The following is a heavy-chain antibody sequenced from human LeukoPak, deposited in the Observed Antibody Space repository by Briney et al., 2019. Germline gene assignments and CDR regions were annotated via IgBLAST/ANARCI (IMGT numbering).Heavy chain of an antibody. Sequence: GGSLRLSCAASGFTFSTYTMNWVRQAPGKGLEWVSAITATAGTTYYADSVKGRFTISRDISKNTLFLQMSSLRAEDTAVYYCAKDLDGSGMYGGIDSWGQGTLVIVSS. V-gene: IGHV3-23*01. CDR1: GFTFSTYT. CDR3: AKDLDGSGMYGGIDS. D-gene: IGHD6-19*01. CDR2: ITATAGTT. J-gene: IGHJ4*02.